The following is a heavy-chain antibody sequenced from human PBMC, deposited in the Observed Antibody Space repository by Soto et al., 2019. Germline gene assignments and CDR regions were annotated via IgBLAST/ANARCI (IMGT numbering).Heavy chain of an antibody. V-gene: IGHV3-48*03. J-gene: IGHJ4*02. Sequence: GGSLRLSCAASGFTFSSYEMNWVRQAPGKGLEWVSYISSSGSTIYYADSVKGRFTISRDNAKNSLYLQMNSLRAEDTAVYYCARVWIGRWPLASDYWGQGTLVTVSS. CDR2: ISSSGSTI. D-gene: IGHD2-15*01. CDR3: ARVWIGRWPLASDY. CDR1: GFTFSSYE.